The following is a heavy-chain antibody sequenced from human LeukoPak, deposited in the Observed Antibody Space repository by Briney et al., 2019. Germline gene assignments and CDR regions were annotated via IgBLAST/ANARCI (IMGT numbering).Heavy chain of an antibody. CDR2: IYYSGST. CDR3: ARDLYCSGGSCHDL. V-gene: IGHV4-59*01. CDR1: GGSISSYY. J-gene: IGHJ4*02. D-gene: IGHD2-15*01. Sequence: PSETLSLTCTVSGGSISSYYWSWIRQPPGKGLEWIEYIYYSGSTNYNPSLKSRVTISVDTSKNQFSLKLSSVTAADTAVYYCARDLYCSGGSCHDLWGQGTLVTVSS.